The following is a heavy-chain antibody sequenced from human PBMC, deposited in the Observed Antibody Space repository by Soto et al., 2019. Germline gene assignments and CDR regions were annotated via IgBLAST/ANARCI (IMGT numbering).Heavy chain of an antibody. CDR1: GGSISSSSYY. J-gene: IGHJ3*01. V-gene: IGHV4-39*01. CDR3: GTPVRSGYQAFEV. D-gene: IGHD3-22*01. CDR2: IYSSGST. Sequence: QLQLQESGPGLVRPSETLSLTCTVSGGSISSSSYYWGWIRQPPGKGLERIGSIYSSGSTYYNPSLKSRVPVSVDTSKNQFSLKLSSVAAADTAVHYCGTPVRSGYQAFEVWGQGTMVTVSS.